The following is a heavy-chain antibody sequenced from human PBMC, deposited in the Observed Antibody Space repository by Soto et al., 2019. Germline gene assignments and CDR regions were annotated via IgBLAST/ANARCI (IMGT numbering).Heavy chain of an antibody. CDR3: AKGGYSGYSSNYYYYMDV. J-gene: IGHJ6*03. Sequence: GGSLRLSCTASGFTFSSYAMSWVRQAPGKGLEWVSGISGSGGSTHYADSVKGRLTISRDNSKNTLYLQVNSLRAEDTAVYYCAKGGYSGYSSNYYYYMDVWGKGTTVTVSS. D-gene: IGHD5-12*01. CDR2: ISGSGGST. CDR1: GFTFSSYA. V-gene: IGHV3-23*01.